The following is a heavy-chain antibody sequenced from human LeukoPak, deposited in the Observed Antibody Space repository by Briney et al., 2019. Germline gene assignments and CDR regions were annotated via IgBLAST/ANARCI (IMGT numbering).Heavy chain of an antibody. J-gene: IGHJ4*02. CDR1: GGSISSGGYY. V-gene: IGHV4-31*03. CDR3: ARYAADGRTLEY. D-gene: IGHD6-13*01. Sequence: PSETLSLTCTVSGGSISSGGYYWSWIRQHPGKGLEWIGYIYYSGSTYYNPSLKSRVTISVDTSKNQFSLKLSSVTAADTAVYYCARYAADGRTLEYWGQGTLVTVSS. CDR2: IYYSGST.